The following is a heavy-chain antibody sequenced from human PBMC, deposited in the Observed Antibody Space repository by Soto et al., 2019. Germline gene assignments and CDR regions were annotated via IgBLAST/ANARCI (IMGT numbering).Heavy chain of an antibody. D-gene: IGHD2-15*01. CDR1: GGTFSSYA. V-gene: IGHV1-69*12. CDR3: ASIYCSGGSCYWAYYYYGMDV. CDR2: IIPIFGTA. Sequence: QVQLVQSGAEVKKPGSSVKVSCKASGGTFSSYAISWVRQAPGQGLEWMGGIIPIFGTANYAQKFQGRVTITADDSTXXAXMXXSSLRSEDTAVYYCASIYCSGGSCYWAYYYYGMDVWGQGTTVTVSS. J-gene: IGHJ6*02.